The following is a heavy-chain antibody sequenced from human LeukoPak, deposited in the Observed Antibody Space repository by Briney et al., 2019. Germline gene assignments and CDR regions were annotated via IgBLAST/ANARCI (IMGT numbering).Heavy chain of an antibody. D-gene: IGHD6-13*01. Sequence: SETLSLTCTVSGGSISSSSYYWGWIRQPPGKGLEWIGSIYYSGSTYYNPSLKSRVTISVDTSKNQFSLKLSSVTAADTAVYYCARLFIAAADPYNWFDPWGQGTLVTVSS. CDR1: GGSISSSSYY. CDR3: ARLFIAAADPYNWFDP. CDR2: IYYSGST. V-gene: IGHV4-39*07. J-gene: IGHJ5*02.